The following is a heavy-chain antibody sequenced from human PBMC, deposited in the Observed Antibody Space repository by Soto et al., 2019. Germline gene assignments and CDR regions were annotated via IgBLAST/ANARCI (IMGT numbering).Heavy chain of an antibody. D-gene: IGHD4-17*01. CDR1: GGSLSKNY. CDR2: IYDSVST. V-gene: IGHV4-59*01. CDR3: ARATPVTRKGYYFEY. J-gene: IGHJ4*02. Sequence: SETLSLTCTVSGGSLSKNYWTWIRQPPGKGPEYIGYIYDSVSTHYYPSFKSRVVISVDTSKNQFSLNLRSVTAADTAVYYCARATPVTRKGYYFEYWGQGALVTVSS.